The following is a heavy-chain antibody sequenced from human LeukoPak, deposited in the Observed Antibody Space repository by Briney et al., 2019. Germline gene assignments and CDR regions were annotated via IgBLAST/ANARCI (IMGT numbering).Heavy chain of an antibody. J-gene: IGHJ4*02. Sequence: SETLSLTCTVSGGSVSSGSDYWRWIRQPPGKGLEWIGHISYSGSTNYNPSLKSRVTISLDTSKNQLSLKLSSVTTADTAVYYCARGQAALWFGELWGQGTLATVSS. CDR3: ARGQAALWFGEL. V-gene: IGHV4-61*01. CDR1: GGSVSSGSDY. D-gene: IGHD3-10*01. CDR2: ISYSGST.